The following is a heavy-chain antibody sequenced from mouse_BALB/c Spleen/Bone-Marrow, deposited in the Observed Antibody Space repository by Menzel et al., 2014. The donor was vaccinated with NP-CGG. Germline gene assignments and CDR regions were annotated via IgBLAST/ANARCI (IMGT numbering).Heavy chain of an antibody. J-gene: IGHJ4*01. D-gene: IGHD3-2*01. CDR3: ARDISGYVRAMDY. V-gene: IGHV1-67*01. CDR2: ISTYSANT. Sequence: VQLQQSGPELVSPGVSVKISCKALGYTFTDYAIHWVKQSHSKSLEWIGIISTYSANTNYNQKFKGKATMTVDKSSSTAYMELARVTFEDSAIYFCARDISGYVRAMDYWGQGTSVTVSS. CDR1: GYTFTDYA.